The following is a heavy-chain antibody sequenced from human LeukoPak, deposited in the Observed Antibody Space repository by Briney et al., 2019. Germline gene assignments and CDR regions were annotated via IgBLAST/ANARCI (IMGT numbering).Heavy chain of an antibody. Sequence: GGSLRLSCAASGFTVSTVYMTWVRQAPGKGLEWVSVIYGGHSAYYADSVKDRFTVSRDNPKNTLNLQMNSLRAEDTAVYYCAREIGQLGGAFDIWGQGTMVTVSS. J-gene: IGHJ3*02. CDR1: GFTVSTVY. CDR3: AREIGQLGGAFDI. V-gene: IGHV3-53*01. D-gene: IGHD7-27*01. CDR2: IYGGHSA.